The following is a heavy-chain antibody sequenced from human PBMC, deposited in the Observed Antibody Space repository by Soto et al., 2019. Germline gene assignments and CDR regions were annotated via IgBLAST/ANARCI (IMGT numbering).Heavy chain of an antibody. CDR2: IAGSGGVT. J-gene: IGHJ4*02. V-gene: IGHV3-23*01. CDR1: GFTFTNYA. D-gene: IGHD6-19*01. Sequence: GGSLRLSCAASGFTFTNYAMSWVRQAPGKGLEWVSGIAGSGGVTNYAVSVKGRLTISRDNSKNTVYLQLNSLRAEDTAIYYCAKDGRPTAVSSGWYYYWGQGTLVTVSS. CDR3: AKDGRPTAVSSGWYYY.